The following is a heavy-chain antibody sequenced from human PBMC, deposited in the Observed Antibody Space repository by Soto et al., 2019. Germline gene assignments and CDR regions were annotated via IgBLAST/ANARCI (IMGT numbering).Heavy chain of an antibody. CDR1: GGSISSSSYY. J-gene: IGHJ4*02. CDR3: ARHGTHYYGSGSSKFDY. V-gene: IGHV4-39*01. D-gene: IGHD3-10*01. Sequence: SETLSLTCTVSGGSISSSSYYWGWIRQPPGKGLEWIGSIYYSGSTYYNPSLKSRVTISVDTSKNHFSLKLSSVTAADTAVYYRARHGTHYYGSGSSKFDYWGQGTLVTVSS. CDR2: IYYSGST.